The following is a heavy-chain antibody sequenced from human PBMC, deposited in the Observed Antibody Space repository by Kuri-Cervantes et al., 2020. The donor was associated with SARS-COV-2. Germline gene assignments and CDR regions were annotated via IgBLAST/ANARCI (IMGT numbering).Heavy chain of an antibody. CDR3: ARERTGDIFDY. CDR1: GFTLSNYN. CDR2: ISSAGTYI. V-gene: IGHV3-21*01. Sequence: GESLKISCAASGFTLSNYNMNWVRQAPGKGLEWVSSISSAGTYIHYADSVKGRFTISKDIPKNSLFLEMNSLRAEDTAVYYCARERTGDIFDYWGQGTLVTVSS. D-gene: IGHD7-27*01. J-gene: IGHJ4*02.